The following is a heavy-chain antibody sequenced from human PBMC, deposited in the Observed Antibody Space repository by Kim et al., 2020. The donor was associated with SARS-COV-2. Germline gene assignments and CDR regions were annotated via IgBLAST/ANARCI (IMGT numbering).Heavy chain of an antibody. CDR3: AREGSGSYFDY. D-gene: IGHD3-10*01. V-gene: IGHV4-4*07. J-gene: IGHJ4*02. Sequence: NDNPSLKHGVSMSVDTSKNQVSLKLTSVTVAETAVYYCAREGSGSYFDYWGQGILVTVSS.